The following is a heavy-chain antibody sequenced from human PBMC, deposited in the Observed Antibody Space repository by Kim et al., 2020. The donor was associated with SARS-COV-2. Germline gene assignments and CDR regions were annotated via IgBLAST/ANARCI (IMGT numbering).Heavy chain of an antibody. CDR1: GGSISSGGYY. D-gene: IGHD6-13*01. CDR3: AREAAAGKGGTYYFDY. V-gene: IGHV4-31*03. J-gene: IGHJ4*02. Sequence: SETLSLTCTVSGGSISSGGYYWSWIRQHPGKGLEWIGYIYYSGSTYYNPSLKSRVTISVDTSKNQFSLKLSSVTAADTAVYYCAREAAAGKGGTYYFDYWGQGPLVTVSS. CDR2: IYYSGST.